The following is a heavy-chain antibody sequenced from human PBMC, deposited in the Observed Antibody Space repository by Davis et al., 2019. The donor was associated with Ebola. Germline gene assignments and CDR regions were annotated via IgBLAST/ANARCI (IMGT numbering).Heavy chain of an antibody. J-gene: IGHJ4*02. D-gene: IGHD6-19*01. CDR3: ARDGGAEAVSFFDS. Sequence: SVKGRFTISRDNSKNTLYLQMNSLRANDTAVYYCARDGGAEAVSFFDSWGQGTLVIVSS. V-gene: IGHV3-30*14.